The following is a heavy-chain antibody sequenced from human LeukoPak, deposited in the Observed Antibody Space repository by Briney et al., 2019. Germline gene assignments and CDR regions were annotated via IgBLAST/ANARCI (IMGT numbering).Heavy chain of an antibody. CDR1: GFTFSYYA. D-gene: IGHD2-21*02. V-gene: IGHV3-23*01. Sequence: GGSLRLSCAASGFTFSYYARSWVRQAPGKGLEGVAGISGSGDSTYSADSVKGRFPISRDNANNTLYLQMSSLRDEDTDVYYCARYVSVWVTTLEYWGQGTLVTVPS. CDR2: ISGSGDST. J-gene: IGHJ4*02. CDR3: ARYVSVWVTTLEY.